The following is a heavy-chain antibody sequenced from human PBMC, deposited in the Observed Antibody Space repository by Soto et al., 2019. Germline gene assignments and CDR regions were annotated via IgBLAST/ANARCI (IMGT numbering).Heavy chain of an antibody. J-gene: IGHJ4*02. CDR3: ARDRSGSYLRDFDY. D-gene: IGHD1-26*01. CDR2: VSAYNGNT. CDR1: GYTFTNYG. V-gene: IGHV1-18*01. Sequence: QVQLVQSGAEVKKPGASVKVSCKASGYTFTNYGITWVRQAPGQGLEWMGWVSAYNGNTNYAQKVQGRVTMTTDTSTRTAYMEWRSLRSDDTAVYYCARDRSGSYLRDFDYWGQGSLVTVSS.